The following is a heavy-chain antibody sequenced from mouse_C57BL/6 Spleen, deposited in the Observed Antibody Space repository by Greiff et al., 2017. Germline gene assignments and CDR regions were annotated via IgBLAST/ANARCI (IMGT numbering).Heavy chain of an antibody. CDR3: ARYNGNYYCYFEV. Sequence: EVQRVESGGGLVKPGGSLKLSCAASGFTFSSYAMSWVRQTPEKRLEWVATISDGGSYTYYPDNAKNNLYLQMSHLKSEDTAMYYCARYNGNYYCYFEVWGAGTTVTVSP. CDR1: GFTFSSYA. V-gene: IGHV5-4*01. J-gene: IGHJ1*01. D-gene: IGHD2-1*01. CDR2: ISDGGSYT.